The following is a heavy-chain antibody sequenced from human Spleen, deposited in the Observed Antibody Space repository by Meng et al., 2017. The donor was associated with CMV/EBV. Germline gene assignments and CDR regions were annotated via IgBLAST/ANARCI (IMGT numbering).Heavy chain of an antibody. CDR1: GYAFTGYY. CDR3: ASSSTHCSSTSCYSYYYGMDV. J-gene: IGHJ6*02. D-gene: IGHD2-2*01. V-gene: IGHV1-2*02. Sequence: ASVKVSCKASGYAFTGYYMHWVRQAPGQGLEWMGWIYPDTGGTNYAQKFQGRVSMTRDTSISTAYMELSSLRSDDTAVYYCASSSTHCSSTSCYSYYYGMDVWGQGTTVTVSS. CDR2: IYPDTGGT.